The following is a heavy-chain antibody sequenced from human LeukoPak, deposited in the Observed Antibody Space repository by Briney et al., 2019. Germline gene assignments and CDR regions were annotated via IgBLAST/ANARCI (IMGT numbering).Heavy chain of an antibody. CDR3: AKDKEYSGFGPILSGYYYGMDV. V-gene: IGHV3-43D*04. CDR1: GFTFDDYA. D-gene: IGHD5-12*01. Sequence: GGSLRLSCAASGFTFDDYAMHWVRQAPGKGLEWVSLISWDGGSTYYADSVKGRFTISRDNSRHTLYQQMNSLGAEDTALYYCAKDKEYSGFGPILSGYYYGMDVWGKGTTVTVSS. CDR2: ISWDGGST. J-gene: IGHJ6*04.